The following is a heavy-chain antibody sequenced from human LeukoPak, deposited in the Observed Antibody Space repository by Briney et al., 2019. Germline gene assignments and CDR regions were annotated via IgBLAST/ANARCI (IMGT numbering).Heavy chain of an antibody. CDR2: ISYDGSNK. V-gene: IGHV3-30*04. J-gene: IGHJ4*02. Sequence: GRSLRLSCAASGFTFSGYAMHWVRQAPGKGLEWVAVISYDGSNKYYADSVKGRFTISRDNSKNTLYLQMNSLRAEDTAVYYCASDLDTMIVVVNVVWGQGTLVTVSS. CDR3: ASDLDTMIVVVNVV. CDR1: GFTFSGYA. D-gene: IGHD3-22*01.